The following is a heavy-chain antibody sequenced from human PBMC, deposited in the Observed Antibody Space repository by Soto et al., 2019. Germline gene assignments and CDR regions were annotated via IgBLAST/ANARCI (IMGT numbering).Heavy chain of an antibody. Sequence: SVKVSCKASGGLFSSYPISWVRQVPGQGLEWMGGIIPVFQTAYYTQRFQGRVTITADESTNTAYMELSSLRSEDTAIYYCARGGSGYTWFNEFWGQGTLVTVPQ. CDR3: ARGGSGYTWFNEF. CDR1: GGLFSSYP. D-gene: IGHD3-22*01. CDR2: IIPVFQTA. V-gene: IGHV1-69*13. J-gene: IGHJ4*02.